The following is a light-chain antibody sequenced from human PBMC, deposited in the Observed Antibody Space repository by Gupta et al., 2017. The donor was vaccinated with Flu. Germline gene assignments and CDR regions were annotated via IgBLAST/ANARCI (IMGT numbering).Light chain of an antibody. CDR1: SSNSGDNN. CDR2: YSR. CDR3: GAWDSSRTKGV. J-gene: IGLJ3*02. Sequence: KVSISCSGSSSNSGDNNVSWYQQFPGTAPKLLIYYSRGRPSGIPDRFSGSKSGTSATLDTTGPQAGEEADYYCGAWDSSRTKGVFGGGTKMTVL. V-gene: IGLV1-51*02.